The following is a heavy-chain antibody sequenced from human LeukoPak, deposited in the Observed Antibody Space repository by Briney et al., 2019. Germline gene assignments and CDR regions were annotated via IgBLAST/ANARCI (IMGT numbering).Heavy chain of an antibody. Sequence: GGSLRLSCAASGFTFSSYAMSWVRQAPGKGLEWVSAISGSGGSTYYADSVKGRFTISRDNSKNTLYLQMNSLRAEDTAVYYCTSQVTHRPLRAPWYYYYGMDVWGQGTTVTVSS. CDR2: ISGSGGST. J-gene: IGHJ6*02. CDR1: GFTFSSYA. V-gene: IGHV3-23*01. CDR3: TSQVTHRPLRAPWYYYYGMDV.